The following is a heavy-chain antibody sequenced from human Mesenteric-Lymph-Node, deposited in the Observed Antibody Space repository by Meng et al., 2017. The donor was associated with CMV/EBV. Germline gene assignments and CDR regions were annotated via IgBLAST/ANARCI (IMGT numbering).Heavy chain of an antibody. CDR2: IKQDGSEK. D-gene: IGHD2-21*01. CDR3: GRDDWVNCGSDTCWIDY. CDR1: QFTFSSYW. V-gene: IGHV3-7*01. Sequence: GGSLRLSCAVSQFTFSSYWMTWFRQAPGKGLEWVANIKQDGSEKHYADSVKGRFTISRDNAKNLLFLQMDSLRVEDTAVYYCGRDDWVNCGSDTCWIDYWGQGTLVTVSS. J-gene: IGHJ4*02.